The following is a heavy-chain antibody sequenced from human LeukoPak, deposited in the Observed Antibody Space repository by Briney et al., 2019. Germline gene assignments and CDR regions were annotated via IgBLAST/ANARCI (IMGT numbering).Heavy chain of an antibody. J-gene: IGHJ4*02. D-gene: IGHD4-23*01. CDR1: GFTFSNAW. CDR2: IKSKTDGGTT. Sequence: GGSLRLSCAASGFTFSNAWMSWVRQAPGKGLEWVGRIKSKTDGGTTDYAAPVKGRFTISRDDSKNTLYLQMNSLKTEDTAVYYCTTESVTFFGTYYFDYWGQGTLVTVSS. V-gene: IGHV3-15*01. CDR3: TTESVTFFGTYYFDY.